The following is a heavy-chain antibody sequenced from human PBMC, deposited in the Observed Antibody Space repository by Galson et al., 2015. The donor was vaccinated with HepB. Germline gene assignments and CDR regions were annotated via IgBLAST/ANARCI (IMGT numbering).Heavy chain of an antibody. J-gene: IGHJ6*02. Sequence: LRLSCAASGFTFSSYSMNWVRQAPGKGLEWVSSISSSSSYIYYADSVKGRFTISRDNAKNSLYLQMNSLRAEDTAVYYCARAAQLGYCSSTSCYRVRDYYYYYGMDVWGQGTTVTVSS. CDR1: GFTFSSYS. V-gene: IGHV3-21*01. CDR3: ARAAQLGYCSSTSCYRVRDYYYYYGMDV. CDR2: ISSSSSYI. D-gene: IGHD2-2*01.